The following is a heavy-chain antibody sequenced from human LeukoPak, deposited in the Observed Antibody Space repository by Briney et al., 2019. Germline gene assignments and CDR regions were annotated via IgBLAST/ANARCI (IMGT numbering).Heavy chain of an antibody. V-gene: IGHV4-61*01. D-gene: IGHD1-26*01. CDR1: GGSVSSGNYY. J-gene: IGHJ3*02. Sequence: PSETLSLTCTVSGGSVSSGNYYWGWVRQPPGKGLEWVGSISYSGSTNYNPSLKSRVTISVDTSKNQFSLKLSSVTAADTAVYYCARAVQVGAPRFAFDIWGQGTMVTVSS. CDR3: ARAVQVGAPRFAFDI. CDR2: ISYSGST.